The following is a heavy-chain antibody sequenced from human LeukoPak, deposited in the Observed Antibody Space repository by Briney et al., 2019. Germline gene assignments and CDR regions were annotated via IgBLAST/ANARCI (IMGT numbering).Heavy chain of an antibody. Sequence: GGSLRLSCAASGFTFSSYAMSWVRQAPGKGLEWVSAISGSGGSTYYADSVKGRFTISRDNSKNTLYLRMNSLRAEDTAVYYCAKWDCSSTSCYLPHYFDYWGQGTLVTVSS. CDR2: ISGSGGST. D-gene: IGHD2-2*01. V-gene: IGHV3-23*01. CDR1: GFTFSSYA. J-gene: IGHJ4*02. CDR3: AKWDCSSTSCYLPHYFDY.